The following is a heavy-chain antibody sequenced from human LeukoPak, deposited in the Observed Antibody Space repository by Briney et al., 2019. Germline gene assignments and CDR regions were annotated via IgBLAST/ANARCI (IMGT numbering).Heavy chain of an antibody. CDR3: ARRNYYDSTGYYNN. D-gene: IGHD3-22*01. CDR1: GGSISSDNW. Sequence: PSGTLSLTCAVSGGSISSDNWWSGVRQPPGKGLERVGEIHQSGSTNYNPSLKSRVTITVDKSKSQFSLKLGSVTAADTAVYYCARRNYYDSTGYYNNWGRGTLVTVSS. V-gene: IGHV4-4*02. J-gene: IGHJ4*02. CDR2: IHQSGST.